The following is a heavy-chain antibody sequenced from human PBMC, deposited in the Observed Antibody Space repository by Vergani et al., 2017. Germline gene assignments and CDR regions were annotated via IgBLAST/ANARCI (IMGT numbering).Heavy chain of an antibody. CDR2: IYYSGST. J-gene: IGHJ3*02. CDR3: ARIKKDGIVVELGAFDI. D-gene: IGHD3-22*01. Sequence: QVQLQESGPGLVKPSETLSLTCTVSGGSVSSGSYYWSWIRQPPGKGLEWIGDIYYSGSTNYNPSLKSRVTISVDTSKNQFSLKLSSVTAADTAVYYSARIKKDGIVVELGAFDIWGQGTMVTVSS. V-gene: IGHV4-61*01. CDR1: GGSVSSGSYY.